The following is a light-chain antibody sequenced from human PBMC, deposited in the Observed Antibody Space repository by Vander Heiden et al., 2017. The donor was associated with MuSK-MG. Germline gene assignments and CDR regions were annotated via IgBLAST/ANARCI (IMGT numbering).Light chain of an antibody. CDR2: DAF. CDR3: QQYNKWPPIT. CDR1: QSISDK. J-gene: IGKJ5*01. V-gene: IGKV3-15*01. Sequence: EIVMTQSPATLSVSPGERATLSCRASQSISDKLAWYQQKPGQAPRLLIYDAFIRATGIPARFSGSGSGTEFTLSISSLKSEDFAVYYCQQYNKWPPITFGQGTRLEIK.